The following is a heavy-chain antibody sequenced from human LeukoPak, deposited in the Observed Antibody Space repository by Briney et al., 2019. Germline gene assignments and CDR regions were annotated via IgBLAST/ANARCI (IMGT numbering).Heavy chain of an antibody. V-gene: IGHV4-30-4*01. CDR1: GGSISSGDYY. CDR3: ASHTMVRGVVGYY. J-gene: IGHJ4*02. D-gene: IGHD3-10*01. Sequence: SETLSLTCTVSGGSISSGDYYWSWIRQPPGKGLEWIGYIYYSGSTYYNPSLKSRVTISVDTSKNQFSLKLSSVTAADTAVYYCASHTMVRGVVGYYWGQGTLVTVSS. CDR2: IYYSGST.